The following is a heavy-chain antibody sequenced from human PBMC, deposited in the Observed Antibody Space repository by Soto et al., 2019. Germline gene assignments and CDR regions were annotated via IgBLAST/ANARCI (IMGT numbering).Heavy chain of an antibody. J-gene: IGHJ4*02. CDR3: ARDLAGVDDS. V-gene: IGHV3-53*01. CDR1: GFTVGSNY. CDR2: IYSDGST. D-gene: IGHD7-27*01. Sequence: GGSLRLSCAASGFTVGSNYMTWVRQAPGKGLEWVSVIYSDGSTKYADSVKGRFTISRDNAKNTLHLQMNSLRVDDTAVYFCARDLAGVDDSWGQGTLVTVSS.